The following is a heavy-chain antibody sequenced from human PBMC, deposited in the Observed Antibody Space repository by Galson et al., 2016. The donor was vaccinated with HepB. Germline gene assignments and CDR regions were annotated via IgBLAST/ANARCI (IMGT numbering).Heavy chain of an antibody. J-gene: IGHJ4*02. Sequence: SLRLSCAASGFTFSDYGMHWVRQPPGKGLEWVASIWHDGSQKFYADSAKGRFTISRDNSKNTVHLQMNSLRAVDTAVYYCARRSARARFDYWGQGTLVTVSS. V-gene: IGHV3-33*01. CDR2: IWHDGSQK. CDR3: ARRSARARFDY. CDR1: GFTFSDYG. D-gene: IGHD3-10*01.